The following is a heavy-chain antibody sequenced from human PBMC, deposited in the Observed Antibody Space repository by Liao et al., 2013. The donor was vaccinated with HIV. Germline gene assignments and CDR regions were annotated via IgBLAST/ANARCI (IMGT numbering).Heavy chain of an antibody. D-gene: IGHD2-15*01. CDR3: ARELPVITRRRFFDF. V-gene: IGHV4-34*01. J-gene: IGHJ4*02. Sequence: QVRLQQWGAGLLKPSETLSLTCAVYGGSFNNYYWSWIRQPPREGAWSGLGKVNHSGGTNYNPSLESRGTISLDTSKNQFSLRLTSVTAADTAVYFCARELPVITRRRFFDFWGQGTLVTVSS. CDR2: VNHSGGT. CDR1: GGSFNNYY.